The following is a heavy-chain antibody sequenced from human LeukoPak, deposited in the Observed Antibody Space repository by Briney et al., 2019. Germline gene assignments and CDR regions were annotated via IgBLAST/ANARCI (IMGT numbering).Heavy chain of an antibody. Sequence: GGSLRLSCAASGFTFDDYAMYWVRQAPGKGLEWVSGVSWNSRIIDYADSVKGRFTISRDNAKRSLYLQMNSLRSEDTAFYYRARLTGAASGTYYFDYWGQGTLVTVSS. V-gene: IGHV3-9*01. J-gene: IGHJ4*02. CDR1: GFTFDDYA. CDR3: ARLTGAASGTYYFDY. D-gene: IGHD1-26*01. CDR2: VSWNSRII.